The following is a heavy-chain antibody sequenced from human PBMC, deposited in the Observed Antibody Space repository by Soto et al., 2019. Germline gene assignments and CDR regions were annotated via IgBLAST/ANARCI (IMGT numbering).Heavy chain of an antibody. CDR1: GYTLNTYY. CDR2: IHPSGGGS. D-gene: IGHD2-21*02. V-gene: IGHV1-46*02. J-gene: IGHJ4*02. CDR3: ARGGHIAVVTASFDY. Sequence: QVQLVQSGAEVKKPGASVKVSCKPSGYTLNTYYLHWVRQAPGQGLEWMGIIHPSGGGSTYAQKFLGGVPMPRETSTSTVFMELSSLRSADTAVYYCARGGHIAVVTASFDYWGQGTLVTVSS.